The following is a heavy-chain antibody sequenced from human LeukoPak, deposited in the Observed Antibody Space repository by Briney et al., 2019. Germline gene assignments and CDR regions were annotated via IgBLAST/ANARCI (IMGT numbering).Heavy chain of an antibody. Sequence: ASVKVSFKASGYTFTGYYMHWVRQAPGQGLEWMGWINPNSGGTNYAQKFQGRVTITRDTSISTAYMGLSRLRSDDTAVYYCARDFYYDSSGYQALGGMDVWGQGTTVTVSS. CDR1: GYTFTGYY. V-gene: IGHV1-2*02. CDR3: ARDFYYDSSGYQALGGMDV. J-gene: IGHJ6*02. D-gene: IGHD3-22*01. CDR2: INPNSGGT.